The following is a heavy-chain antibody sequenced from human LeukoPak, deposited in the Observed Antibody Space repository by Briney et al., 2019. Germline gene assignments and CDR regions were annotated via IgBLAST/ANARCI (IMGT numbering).Heavy chain of an antibody. D-gene: IGHD6-6*01. CDR2: IIPIFGTA. V-gene: IGHV1-69*13. CDR3: ARDSGLMGSYYFDY. Sequence: GASVRVSCKASGGTFSSYAISWVRQAPGQGLEWMGGIIPIFGTANYAQKFQGRVTITADESTSTAYMELSSLRSEDTAVYYCARDSGLMGSYYFDYWGQGTLVTVSS. J-gene: IGHJ4*02. CDR1: GGTFSSYA.